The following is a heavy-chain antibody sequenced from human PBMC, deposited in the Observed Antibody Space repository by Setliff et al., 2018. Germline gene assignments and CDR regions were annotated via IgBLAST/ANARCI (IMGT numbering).Heavy chain of an antibody. CDR1: GYTFRNYA. CDR2: ISVYNGDT. Sequence: ASVKVSCKASGYTFRNYAFAWVLQAPGQGLEWVGWISVYNGDTNYAQKFQGRVTLTTDTSTSTAYMELRSLTSDDSAFYYCARAPSVELVTIRTNSWFTYWGQGTLVTVSS. D-gene: IGHD5-18*01. J-gene: IGHJ4*02. V-gene: IGHV1-18*01. CDR3: ARAPSVELVTIRTNSWFTY.